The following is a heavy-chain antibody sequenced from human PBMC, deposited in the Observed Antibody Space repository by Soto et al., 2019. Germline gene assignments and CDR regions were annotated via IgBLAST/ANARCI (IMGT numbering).Heavy chain of an antibody. V-gene: IGHV3-9*01. Sequence: EVQLVESGGGLVQPGRSLRLSCAASGFTFDDYAMHWVRQAPGKGLEWVSGISWNSGSIGYADSVKGRFTISRDNAKNSLYLQMNSLRAEDTTLYYCAKDIGEELELLAYWGQGTLVTVSS. CDR2: ISWNSGSI. D-gene: IGHD1-26*01. CDR1: GFTFDDYA. J-gene: IGHJ4*02. CDR3: AKDIGEELELLAY.